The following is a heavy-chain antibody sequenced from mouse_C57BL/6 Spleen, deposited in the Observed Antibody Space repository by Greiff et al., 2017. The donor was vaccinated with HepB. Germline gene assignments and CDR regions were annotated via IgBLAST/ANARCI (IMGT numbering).Heavy chain of an antibody. CDR1: GYTFTSYW. D-gene: IGHD1-1*01. Sequence: QVQLQQPGAELVKPGASVKMSCKASGYTFTSYWITWVKQRPGQGLEWIGDIYPGSGSTNYNEKFKSKATLTGDTSSSTAYMQLSSLTSEDSAVYYCASECYGRRYWYFEVWGTGTTVTVSS. J-gene: IGHJ1*03. CDR2: IYPGSGST. CDR3: ASECYGRRYWYFEV. V-gene: IGHV1-55*01.